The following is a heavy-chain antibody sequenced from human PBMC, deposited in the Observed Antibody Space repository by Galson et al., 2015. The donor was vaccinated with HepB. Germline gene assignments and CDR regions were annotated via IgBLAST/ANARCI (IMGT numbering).Heavy chain of an antibody. CDR3: ARSTDTGGAWGYYMDV. CDR1: GYTFTGYY. V-gene: IGHV1-2*06. Sequence: SVKVSCKASGYTFTGYYMHWVRQAPGQGLEWMGRINPNSGGTNYAQKFQGRVTMTRDTSISTAYMELSRLRSDDTAVYYCARSTDTGGAWGYYMDVWGKGTTVTVSS. CDR2: INPNSGGT. J-gene: IGHJ6*03. D-gene: IGHD2-8*02.